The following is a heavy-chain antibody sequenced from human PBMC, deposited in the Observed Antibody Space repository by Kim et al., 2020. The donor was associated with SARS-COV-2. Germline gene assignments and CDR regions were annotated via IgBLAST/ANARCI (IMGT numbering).Heavy chain of an antibody. V-gene: IGHV3-33*06. Sequence: GGSLRLSCAASGFTFSSYAMHWVRQAPGKGLEWVAVIWYDGSNKYYSDSVKGRFTISRDNSKNTLYLQMNSLRAEDTAVYYCAKDRGYSSGWFTKAGAFDIWGQGTMVTVSS. D-gene: IGHD6-19*01. CDR3: AKDRGYSSGWFTKAGAFDI. CDR1: GFTFSSYA. J-gene: IGHJ3*02. CDR2: IWYDGSNK.